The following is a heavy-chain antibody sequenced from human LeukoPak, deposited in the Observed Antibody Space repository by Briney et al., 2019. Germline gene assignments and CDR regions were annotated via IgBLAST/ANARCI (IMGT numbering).Heavy chain of an antibody. Sequence: GGSLRLSCAASGFTFSSYAMHWVRQAPGKGLEWVAVISYDGSNKYYADSVKGRFTISRDNSKNTLYLQMNSLRAEDTAVYYCAKDLCSGGSCYSDYWGQGTLVTVSS. D-gene: IGHD2-15*01. CDR3: AKDLCSGGSCYSDY. CDR2: ISYDGSNK. J-gene: IGHJ4*02. CDR1: GFTFSSYA. V-gene: IGHV3-30*04.